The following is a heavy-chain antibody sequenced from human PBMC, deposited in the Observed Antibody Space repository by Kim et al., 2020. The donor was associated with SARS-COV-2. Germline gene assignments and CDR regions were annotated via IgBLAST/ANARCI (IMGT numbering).Heavy chain of an antibody. Sequence: ADSVKGRFTISRDNAKNSLYLQMNSLRAEDTAVYYCARDPYDGQTPPRDYWGQGTLVTVSS. J-gene: IGHJ4*02. V-gene: IGHV3-21*01. CDR3: ARDPYDGQTPPRDY. D-gene: IGHD3-22*01.